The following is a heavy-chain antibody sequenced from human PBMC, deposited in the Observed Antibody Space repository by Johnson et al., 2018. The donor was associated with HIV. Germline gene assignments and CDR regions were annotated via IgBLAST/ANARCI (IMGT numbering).Heavy chain of an antibody. D-gene: IGHD4-11*01. Sequence: VQLVESGGGLVQPGRSLRLSCAASGFTFDDYAMHWVRQAPGKGLEWVSGISWNSGRTDYADSVKGLFTISRDNAKNSLYPQMNSLRAEDTAMYYCARGSTVTTLSGAFDIWGQGTMVTVSS. CDR3: ARGSTVTTLSGAFDI. CDR2: ISWNSGRT. CDR1: GFTFDDYA. V-gene: IGHV3-9*01. J-gene: IGHJ3*02.